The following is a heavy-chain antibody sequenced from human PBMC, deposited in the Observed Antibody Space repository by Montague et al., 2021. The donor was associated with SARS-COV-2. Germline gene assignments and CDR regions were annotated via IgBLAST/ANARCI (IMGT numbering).Heavy chain of an antibody. CDR2: IDYSGRI. CDR1: GGSISSSSYY. D-gene: IGHD2-2*01. CDR3: ARHGVCSSHMCPPSW. Sequence: SETLSLTCTVSGGSISSSSYYWGWIRQPPGKGLEWIGSIDYSGRIYYNPSLKSRVTISVDTSKNQFSLKLSSVTAADTAVYFCARHGVCSSHMCPPSWWGQGTVVTVSS. V-gene: IGHV4-39*01. J-gene: IGHJ4*02.